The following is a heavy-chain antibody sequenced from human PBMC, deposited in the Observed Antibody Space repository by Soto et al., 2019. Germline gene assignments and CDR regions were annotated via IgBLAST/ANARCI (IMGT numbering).Heavy chain of an antibody. D-gene: IGHD2-2*01. Sequence: EVQLVESGGGLVQPGRSLRLSCAASGFTFDDYAMHWVRQAPGKGLEWVSGISWNSGSIGYADSVKGRFTISRDNAKNSLYLQMNSLRAEDTALYYCAKALPEDIVEVPAAMIHWGQGTLVTVSS. CDR1: GFTFDDYA. J-gene: IGHJ4*02. V-gene: IGHV3-9*01. CDR3: AKALPEDIVEVPAAMIH. CDR2: ISWNSGSI.